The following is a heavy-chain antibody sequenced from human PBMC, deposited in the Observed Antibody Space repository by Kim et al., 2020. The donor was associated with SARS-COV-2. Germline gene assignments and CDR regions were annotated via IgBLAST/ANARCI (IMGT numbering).Heavy chain of an antibody. Sequence: VKGRFTIPRDKAKTDLYLQMNSLRAEDTAVYYCAREFERPFSAKTTPFDYWGQGTLVTVSS. CDR3: AREFERPFSAKTTPFDY. D-gene: IGHD1-1*01. V-gene: IGHV3-11*06. J-gene: IGHJ4*02.